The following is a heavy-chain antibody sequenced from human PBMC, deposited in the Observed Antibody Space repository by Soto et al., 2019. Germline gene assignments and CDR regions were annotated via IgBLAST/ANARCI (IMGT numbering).Heavy chain of an antibody. V-gene: IGHV4-34*01. Sequence: PSETLSLTCAVYGGSFSGYYWTWIRQPPGTGLEWIGEMNHSGSTNYNPSLKSRVTISVDTSKNQFSLKLTSVTAADTAVYYCARDKITGLFDYWGKGTLVTVSS. CDR2: MNHSGST. J-gene: IGHJ4*02. D-gene: IGHD2-8*02. CDR3: ARDKITGLFDY. CDR1: GGSFSGYY.